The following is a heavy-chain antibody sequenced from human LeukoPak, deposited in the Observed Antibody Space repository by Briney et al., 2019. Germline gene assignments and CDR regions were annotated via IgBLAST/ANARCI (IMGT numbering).Heavy chain of an antibody. CDR2: IFTTGST. J-gene: IGHJ6*03. CDR1: GASVSEYY. V-gene: IGHV4-4*07. Sequence: PSETLSLTCTVSGASVSEYYWSWVRQPAGKGLEWIGRIFTTGSTDYNPSLKSRVTMSRDRSKNHLFLTLTSVTAADTAVYYCARASDSIFSYYYHMDLWGKGITVTVSS. CDR3: ARASDSIFSYYYHMDL. D-gene: IGHD3-3*02.